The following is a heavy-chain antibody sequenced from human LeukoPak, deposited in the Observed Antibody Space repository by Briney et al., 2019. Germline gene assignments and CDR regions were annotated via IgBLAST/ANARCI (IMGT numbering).Heavy chain of an antibody. CDR3: ANEIRPNDY. D-gene: IGHD4-17*01. CDR1: EFDFSSHA. V-gene: IGHV3-23*01. J-gene: IGHJ4*02. CDR2: ISISGSKT. Sequence: GGSLRLSCAASEFDFSSHAMTWVRQAPGKGLEWVSAISISGSKTYYADSVKGRFTISRDNSKNTLYLQMNSLRAEDTAVYYCANEIRPNDYWGQGTLVTVSS.